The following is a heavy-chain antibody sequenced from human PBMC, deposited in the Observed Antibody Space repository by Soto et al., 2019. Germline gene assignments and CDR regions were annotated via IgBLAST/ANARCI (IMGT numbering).Heavy chain of an antibody. J-gene: IGHJ4*02. D-gene: IGHD3-3*01. CDR2: ISASGDST. Sequence: GGSLRLSCAASGFSFTTYVMGWVRQAPGMGLEWVSGISASGDSTFYAESVEGRFTISRDNSKNTLYLQMNSLRVDDTAVYYCAKEESLLRFHPSYFDYWGQGTLVTVS. V-gene: IGHV3-23*01. CDR3: AKEESLLRFHPSYFDY. CDR1: GFSFTTYV.